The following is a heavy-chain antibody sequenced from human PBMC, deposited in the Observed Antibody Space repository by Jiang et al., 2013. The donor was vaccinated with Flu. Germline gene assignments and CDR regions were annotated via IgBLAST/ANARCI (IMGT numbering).Heavy chain of an antibody. V-gene: IGHV1-3*01. CDR2: INAGNGNK. J-gene: IGHJ4*02. CDR3: ARGLPAEGQYLLDH. Sequence: SGAEVKMPGASVKVSCKVSGYTFTNYAVYWMRQAPGHSLEWMGWINAGNGNKRYSQKFHDRVTITWDTAAAAAYMELSSLSSEDTAVYFCARGLPAEGQYLLDHWGQGTLVTVSS. D-gene: IGHD2-21*02. CDR1: GYTFTNYA.